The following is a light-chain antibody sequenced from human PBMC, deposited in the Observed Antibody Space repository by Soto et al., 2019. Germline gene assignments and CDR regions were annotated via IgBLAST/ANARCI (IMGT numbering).Light chain of an antibody. J-gene: IGKJ2*01. CDR3: QQSDKIPYP. CDR2: AAS. CDR1: QSIGRS. Sequence: DIQMTQSPSSLSASVGDRVTITCRASQSIGRSLNWYQQKPGKVPKLMIYAASSLQSGVPSKFSGSAAGTDFTLTISSLHAEDFATYYCQQSDKIPYPFGQGTKLQMK. V-gene: IGKV1-39*01.